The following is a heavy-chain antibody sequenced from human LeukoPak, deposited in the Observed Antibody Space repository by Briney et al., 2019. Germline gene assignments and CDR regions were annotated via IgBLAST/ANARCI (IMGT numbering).Heavy chain of an antibody. CDR3: ARVGIAVAGTH. CDR1: GFTFSSYS. CDR2: ISSSSSTI. J-gene: IGHJ4*02. D-gene: IGHD6-19*01. Sequence: GGSLRLSCAASGFTFSSYSMNWVRQAPGKGLEWVSYISSSSSTIYYADSVKGRFTISRDNAKNSLYLQMNSLRAEDTAVYYCARVGIAVAGTHWGQGTLVTVSP. V-gene: IGHV3-48*01.